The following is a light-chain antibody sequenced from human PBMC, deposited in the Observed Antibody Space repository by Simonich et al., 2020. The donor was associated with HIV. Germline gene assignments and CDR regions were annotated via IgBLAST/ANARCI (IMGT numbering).Light chain of an antibody. CDR1: SRDFGGYNY. CDR2: DVS. Sequence: QSALTQPASVSGSPGQSITISCTGTSRDFGGYNYVSWYQQHPGKAPKLMIYDVSWRPSGVSKRFSGSKSGNTASLTISGLQAEDEADYYCSSCTSSSTLVFGGGTKLTVL. J-gene: IGLJ2*01. CDR3: SSCTSSSTLV. V-gene: IGLV2-14*03.